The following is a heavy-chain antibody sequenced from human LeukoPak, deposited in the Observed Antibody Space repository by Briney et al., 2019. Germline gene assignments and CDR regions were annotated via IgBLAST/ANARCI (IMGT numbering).Heavy chain of an antibody. V-gene: IGHV3-74*01. CDR3: GRDDWGSVDY. CDR1: GFTVSSNY. CDR2: INPDGTTI. Sequence: AGGSLRLSCAASGFTVSSNYMSWVRQAPGKGLVWVARINPDGTTITYADSVKGRFTISRDNAKNTLDLQMDSLRAEDTAVYYCGRDDWGSVDYWGQGTLVTVSS. J-gene: IGHJ4*02. D-gene: IGHD7-27*01.